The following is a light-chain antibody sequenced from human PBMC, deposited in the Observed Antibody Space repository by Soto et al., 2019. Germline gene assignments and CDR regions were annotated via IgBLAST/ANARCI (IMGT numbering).Light chain of an antibody. J-gene: IGKJ4*01. CDR2: AAS. CDR3: QLSADTPLT. V-gene: IGKV1-39*01. CDR1: QSISTY. Sequence: DIQMSQCPSYLYEFVGDRVTITCRASQSISTYLNWYQQKPGNAPRVLIYAASRLESGVPSRFSGSGSGTDFILTINSLQPEVLETSSCQLSADTPLTFLRRTKV.